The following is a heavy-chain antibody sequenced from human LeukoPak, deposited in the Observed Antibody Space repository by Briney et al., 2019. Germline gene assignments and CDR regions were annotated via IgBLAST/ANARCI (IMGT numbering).Heavy chain of an antibody. D-gene: IGHD3-22*01. J-gene: IGHJ6*02. CDR1: GFTFSSYA. CDR3: ARDKGYYYDSSGYYYYYYGMDV. Sequence: GGSLRLSCAASGFTFSSYAMHWVRQAPGKGLEWVAVISYDGSNKYYADSVKGRFTISRDNSKNTLYLQMNSLRAEDTAVYYCARDKGYYYDSSGYYYYYYGMDVWGQGTIVTVSS. CDR2: ISYDGSNK. V-gene: IGHV3-30-3*01.